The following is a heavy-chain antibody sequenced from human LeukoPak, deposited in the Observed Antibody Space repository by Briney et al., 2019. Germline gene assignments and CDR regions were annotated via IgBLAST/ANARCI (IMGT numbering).Heavy chain of an antibody. CDR3: ARDRAPGMDV. J-gene: IGHJ6*02. CDR1: GFTFTNYA. V-gene: IGHV3-23*01. CDR2: MSGGGGST. D-gene: IGHD3-10*01. Sequence: GVLRLSCAASGFTFTNYAMSWVRQAPGKGLEWVSAMSGGGGSTNYADAVKGRFTISRDNSKNTLYLQMNSLRAEDTAVYYCARDRAPGMDVWGQGTTVTVSS.